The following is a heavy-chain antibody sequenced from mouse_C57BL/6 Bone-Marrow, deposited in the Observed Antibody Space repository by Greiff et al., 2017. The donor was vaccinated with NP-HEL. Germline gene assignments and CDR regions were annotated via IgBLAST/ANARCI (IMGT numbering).Heavy chain of an antibody. J-gene: IGHJ2*01. V-gene: IGHV1-63*01. D-gene: IGHD2-4*01. CDR2: IYPGGGYT. CDR3: ARGYDYDDYFDY. CDR1: GYTFTNYW. Sequence: VKLQESGAELVRPGTSVKMSCKASGYTFTNYWIGWAKQRPGHGLEWIGDIYPGGGYTNYNEKFKGKATLTADKSSSTAYMQFSSLTSEDSAIYYCARGYDYDDYFDYWGQGTTLTVSS.